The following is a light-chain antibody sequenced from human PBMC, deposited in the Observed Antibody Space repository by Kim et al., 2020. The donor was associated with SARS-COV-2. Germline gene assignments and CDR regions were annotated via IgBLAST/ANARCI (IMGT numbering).Light chain of an antibody. CDR3: NSRDSSGNHLGV. J-gene: IGLJ1*01. Sequence: GQTVTITCQGDSLRNYYARWYQQKPGQAPVLVIYGKNNRPSGIPDRFSGSSSGNTASMTITGAQAEDEADYYCNSRDSSGNHLGVFGTGTKVT. CDR2: GKN. CDR1: SLRNYY. V-gene: IGLV3-19*01.